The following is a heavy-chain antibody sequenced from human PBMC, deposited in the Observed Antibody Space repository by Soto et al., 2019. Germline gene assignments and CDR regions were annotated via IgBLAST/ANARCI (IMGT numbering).Heavy chain of an antibody. D-gene: IGHD3-16*02. CDR2: IYYSGST. CDR3: ASYRPDFDY. J-gene: IGHJ4*02. Sequence: XTLSLPCTVSGGSVSSSSYYWGWIRQPPGKGLEWIGSIYYSGSTYYNPSLKSRVTISVYTSKNQFDMKVSSVTAADTAVYYCASYRPDFDYWGQGTLVTVS. V-gene: IGHV4-39*01. CDR1: GGSVSSSSYY.